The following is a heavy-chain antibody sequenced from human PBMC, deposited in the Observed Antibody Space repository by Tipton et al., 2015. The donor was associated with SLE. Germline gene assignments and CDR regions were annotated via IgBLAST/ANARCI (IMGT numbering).Heavy chain of an antibody. J-gene: IGHJ3*02. V-gene: IGHV4-59*11. D-gene: IGHD6-19*01. CDR1: GGSISSHY. CDR2: IYYSGST. Sequence: TLSLTCTVSGGSISSHYWSWIRQPPGKGLEWIGYIYYSGSTNYNPSLKSRVTISVDTSKNQFSLKLSSVTAAGTAVYYCARDIRAVAGIAWEGAFDIWGQGTMVTVSS. CDR3: ARDIRAVAGIAWEGAFDI.